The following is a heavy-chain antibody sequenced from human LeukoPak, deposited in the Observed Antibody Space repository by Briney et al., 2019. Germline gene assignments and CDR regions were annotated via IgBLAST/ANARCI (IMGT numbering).Heavy chain of an antibody. CDR3: ARTTRLVRAFDI. Sequence: EASVKVSCKASGYTFTSYYMHWVRQAPGQGLEWMGIINPSGGSTNYAQKFQGRVTMTRDTSTSTVYMELRSLRSEDTAVYYCARTTRLVRAFDIWGQGTMVTVSS. D-gene: IGHD3-10*01. V-gene: IGHV1-46*01. J-gene: IGHJ3*02. CDR1: GYTFTSYY. CDR2: INPSGGST.